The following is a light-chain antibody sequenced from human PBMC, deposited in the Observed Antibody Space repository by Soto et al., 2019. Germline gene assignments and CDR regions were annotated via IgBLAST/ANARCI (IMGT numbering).Light chain of an antibody. CDR3: QQRSNWPLT. Sequence: DIQMTQSPSSLSASVGDRVTITCRASQRISYYLNWFQQKPGRAPKLLIYAASSLEAGVPSRYSGSGSGTDFTLTISSLQPEDFAVYYCQQRSNWPLTFGGGTKVEIK. CDR1: QRISYY. V-gene: IGKV1-39*01. CDR2: AAS. J-gene: IGKJ4*01.